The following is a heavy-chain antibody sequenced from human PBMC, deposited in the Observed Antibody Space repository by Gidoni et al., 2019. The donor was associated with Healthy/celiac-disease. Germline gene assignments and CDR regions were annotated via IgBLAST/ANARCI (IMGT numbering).Heavy chain of an antibody. D-gene: IGHD3-9*01. J-gene: IGHJ4*02. V-gene: IGHV3-7*03. CDR2: IKQDGSEK. CDR3: ARDKDFDWLLWEGYFDY. Sequence: EVQLVESGGGLVQPGGSLRLSCAASGFTFSSYWMSWVRQAPGKGLEWVANIKQDGSEKYYVDSVKGRFTISRDNAKNSLYLQMNSLRAEDTAVYYCARDKDFDWLLWEGYFDYWGQGTLVTVSS. CDR1: GFTFSSYW.